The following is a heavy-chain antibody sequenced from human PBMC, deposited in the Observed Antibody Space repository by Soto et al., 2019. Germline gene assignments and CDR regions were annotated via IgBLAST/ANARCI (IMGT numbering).Heavy chain of an antibody. Sequence: PSETLSLTCTVSGGSISSGDYYWSWIRQPPGKGLEWIGYIYYSGSTYYNPSLKSRVTISVDTSKNQFYLKLRSVTAADTAVYYCARPSMVPFYYDSSGYSDPGSWGQGTLVTVSS. V-gene: IGHV4-30-4*02. D-gene: IGHD3-22*01. CDR2: IYYSGST. CDR3: ARPSMVPFYYDSSGYSDPGS. J-gene: IGHJ5*02. CDR1: GGSISSGDYY.